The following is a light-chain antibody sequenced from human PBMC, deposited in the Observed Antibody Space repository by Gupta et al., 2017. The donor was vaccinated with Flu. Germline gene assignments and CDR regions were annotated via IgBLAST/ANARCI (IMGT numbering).Light chain of an antibody. CDR2: AAS. Sequence: PSSLSASVGDRVTITCRASQAISNNLAWHQQKPGKAPNLLIYAASTLQSGVPSRFSGSGSGTDFTLTISSLQPEDVATYYCQKYDSTPLTFGGGTRVEIK. CDR3: QKYDSTPLT. V-gene: IGKV1-27*01. J-gene: IGKJ4*01. CDR1: QAISNN.